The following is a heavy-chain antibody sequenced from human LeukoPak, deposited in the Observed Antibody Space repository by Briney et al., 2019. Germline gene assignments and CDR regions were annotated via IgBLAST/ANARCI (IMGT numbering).Heavy chain of an antibody. CDR2: ISGSGGST. J-gene: IGHJ4*02. CDR1: GFTFSSYA. V-gene: IGHV3-23*01. Sequence: PGGSLRLSCAASGFTFSSYAMSWVRHAPGKGLEWVSAISGSGGSTYYADSVKGRFTISRDNSKNTLYLQMNSLRAEDTAVYYRAKKKELGFDYWGQGTLVTVSS. CDR3: AKKKELGFDY. D-gene: IGHD1-26*01.